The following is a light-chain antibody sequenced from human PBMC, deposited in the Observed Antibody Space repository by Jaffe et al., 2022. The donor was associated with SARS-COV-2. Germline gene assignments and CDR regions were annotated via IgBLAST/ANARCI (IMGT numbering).Light chain of an antibody. Sequence: EIVMTQSPATLSASPGERATLSCRASQSVSSNLAWYQQKPGQAPSLLIYGASTRATGIPARFSGSGSGTEFTLTISSLQSEDFAIYYCQQYKKWPTWTFGQGTKVEIK. J-gene: IGKJ1*01. V-gene: IGKV3-15*01. CDR3: QQYKKWPTWT. CDR1: QSVSSN. CDR2: GAS.